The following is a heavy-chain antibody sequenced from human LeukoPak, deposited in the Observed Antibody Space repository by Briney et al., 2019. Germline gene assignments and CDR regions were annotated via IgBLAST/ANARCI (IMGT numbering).Heavy chain of an antibody. D-gene: IGHD5-24*01. CDR3: AXXIGPIQLHLWGSAFDY. J-gene: IGHJ4*02. CDR2: INPGGRST. CDR1: GYTFTNYY. Sequence: GASVKVSCKASGYTFTNYYIHWVRQAPGQGLEWMGIINPGGRSTSYAQKFQGRVTMTRDTSTSTVYMELSSLRSEDTAVYYCAXXIGPIQLHLWGSAFDYWGQGTLVTVSS. V-gene: IGHV1-46*01.